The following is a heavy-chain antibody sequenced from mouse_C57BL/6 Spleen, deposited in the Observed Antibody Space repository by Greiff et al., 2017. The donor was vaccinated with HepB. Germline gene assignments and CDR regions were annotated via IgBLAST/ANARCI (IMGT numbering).Heavy chain of an antibody. CDR3: ARDPYYYGSSPYWYFDV. CDR2: INPNNGGT. Sequence: EVQLQQSGPELVKPGASVKIPCKASGYTFTDYNMDWVKQSHGKSLEWIGDINPNNGGTIYNQKFKGKATLTVDKSSSTAYMELRSLTSEDTAVYYCARDPYYYGSSPYWYFDVWGTGTTVTVSS. J-gene: IGHJ1*03. CDR1: GYTFTDYN. D-gene: IGHD1-1*01. V-gene: IGHV1-18*01.